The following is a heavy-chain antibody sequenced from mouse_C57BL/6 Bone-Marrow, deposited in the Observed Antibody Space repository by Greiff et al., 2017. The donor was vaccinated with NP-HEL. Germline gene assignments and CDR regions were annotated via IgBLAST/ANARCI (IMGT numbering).Heavy chain of an antibody. D-gene: IGHD2-12*01. CDR2: IWSGGST. CDR1: GFSLTSYG. V-gene: IGHV2-4*01. Sequence: QVQLKESGPGLVQPSQSLSITCTVSGFSLTSYGVHWVRQPPGKGLEWLGVIWSGGSTDYNAAFISRLSISKDNSKSQVFFKMNSLQADDTAIYYCAKRDDVGYFDVWGTGTTVTVSS. CDR3: AKRDDVGYFDV. J-gene: IGHJ1*03.